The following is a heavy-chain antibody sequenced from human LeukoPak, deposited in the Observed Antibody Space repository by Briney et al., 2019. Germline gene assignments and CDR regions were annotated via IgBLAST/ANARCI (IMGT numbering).Heavy chain of an antibody. J-gene: IGHJ4*02. CDR2: INPNSGGT. Sequence: ASVKVSCKASGYTFTGYYMHWVRQAPGQGLEWMGWINPNSGGTNYAQKFQGRVTMTRDTSISTAYMELSRLRSVDTAVYYCARGEVVPATVWYDYWGQGTLVTVSS. V-gene: IGHV1-2*02. CDR1: GYTFTGYY. CDR3: ARGEVVPATVWYDY. D-gene: IGHD2-2*01.